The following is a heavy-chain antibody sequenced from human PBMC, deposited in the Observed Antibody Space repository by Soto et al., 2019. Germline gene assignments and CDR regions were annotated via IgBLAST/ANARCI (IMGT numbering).Heavy chain of an antibody. CDR2: TYYRSKWYN. J-gene: IGHJ6*02. CDR1: GDSVSSNSAA. V-gene: IGHV6-1*01. Sequence: PSQTLSLTCAISGDSVSSNSAAWNWIRQSPSRGLEWLGRTYYRSKWYNDYAVSVKSRITINPDTSKNQFSLQLNSVTPEDTAVYYCARVSAAAGHTNYYYYGMDVPGQGTTVTVSS. D-gene: IGHD6-13*01. CDR3: ARVSAAAGHTNYYYYGMDV.